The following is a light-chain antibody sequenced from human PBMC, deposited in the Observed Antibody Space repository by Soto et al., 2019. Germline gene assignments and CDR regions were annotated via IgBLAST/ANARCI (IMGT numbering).Light chain of an antibody. CDR3: QQSYVTPPIT. J-gene: IGKJ5*01. CDR2: AAS. V-gene: IGKV1-39*01. Sequence: DIQMTQSPSSLSASVGDRVTITCRASQSISRYLNWYQHRPGQAPKLLINAASNLRSGVPSRFSGSGSGTDFTLTITSLPPEDFAFYYCQQSYVTPPITFGQGTRLEIK. CDR1: QSISRY.